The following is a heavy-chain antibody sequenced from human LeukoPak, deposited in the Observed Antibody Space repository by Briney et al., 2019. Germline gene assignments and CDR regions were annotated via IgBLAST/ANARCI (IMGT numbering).Heavy chain of an antibody. Sequence: KPPETRSLTCPVPGGSLSNYYWSWIRQPPGKGLEWIGYMYYSGSANYNPTLKSRVTMAVDTSENHLSLRPTSVSAAAPPAYYWTRHQPSDTPMGPAMDLWGQGTTVTVSS. D-gene: IGHD5-18*01. V-gene: IGHV4-59*08. CDR1: GGSLSNYY. J-gene: IGHJ6*02. CDR3: TRHQPSDTPMGPAMDL. CDR2: MYYSGSA.